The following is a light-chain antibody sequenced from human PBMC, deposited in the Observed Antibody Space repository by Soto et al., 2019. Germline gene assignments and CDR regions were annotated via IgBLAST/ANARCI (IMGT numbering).Light chain of an antibody. CDR3: QHYGSSPQP. V-gene: IGKV3-20*01. Sequence: TQSAGTLSASGGDRVTNTGRASQSVSSSYLAWYQQKPGQAPRLLIYGASSRATGIPDRFSGSGSGTDFTLTISRLEPEDFAPYYCQHYGSSPQPFGQGTKVDIK. J-gene: IGKJ1*01. CDR1: QSVSSSY. CDR2: GAS.